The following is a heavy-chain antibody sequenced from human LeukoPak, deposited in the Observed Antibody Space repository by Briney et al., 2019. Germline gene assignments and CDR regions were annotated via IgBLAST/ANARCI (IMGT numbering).Heavy chain of an antibody. V-gene: IGHV4-34*01. D-gene: IGHD4-11*01. J-gene: IGHJ4*02. CDR1: GESFSSYY. Sequence: PSETLSLTCAVYGESFSSYYWTWIRQPPGGGWEWIGDINPRGSADYNPSLKSRVTISIDTSKNQFTLRLRSVTAADTAVYYCARHYSNYGPYYFDYWGVGALVTVAS. CDR2: INPRGSA. CDR3: ARHYSNYGPYYFDY.